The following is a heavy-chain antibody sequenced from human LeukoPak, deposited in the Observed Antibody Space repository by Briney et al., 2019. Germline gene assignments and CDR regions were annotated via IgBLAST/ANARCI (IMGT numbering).Heavy chain of an antibody. D-gene: IGHD2/OR15-2a*01. CDR2: ISYDGSNK. J-gene: IGHJ4*02. CDR3: VKFLNEPGFEY. CDR1: GFTFSSYG. V-gene: IGHV3-30*18. Sequence: GGSLRLSCAASGFTFSSYGMHWVRQAPGKGLEWVAVISYDGSNKYYADSVKGRFTISRDNSKNTLYLQMSSLRAEDTAVYYCVKFLNEPGFEYWGQGTLVTVSS.